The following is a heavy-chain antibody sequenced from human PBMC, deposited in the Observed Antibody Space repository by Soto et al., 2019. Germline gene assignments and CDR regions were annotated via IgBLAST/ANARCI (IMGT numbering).Heavy chain of an antibody. D-gene: IGHD3-16*01. V-gene: IGHV4-59*13. CDR3: ATYDSAYSDIDA. J-gene: IGHJ6*03. CDR2: IYYSGST. CDR1: GGSISRYF. Sequence: SETLSLTCTVSGGSISRYFWSWIRQPPGKGLQWIGHIYYSGSTDYNPSLKSRVAISVDASKTHFSLRLNSVTAADAAVYYCATYDSAYSDIDAWGQGTTVTVS.